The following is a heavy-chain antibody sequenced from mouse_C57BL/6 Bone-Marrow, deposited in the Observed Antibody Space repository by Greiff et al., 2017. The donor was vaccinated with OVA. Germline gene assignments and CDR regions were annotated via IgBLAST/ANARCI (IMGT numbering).Heavy chain of an antibody. CDR2: INPYNGGT. CDR3: ARIYYYGSSPAWFAY. J-gene: IGHJ3*01. Sequence: VQLQQSGPVLVKPGASVKMSCKASGYTFTDYYMNWVKQSHGKSLEWIGVINPYNGGTSYNQKFKGKATLTVDKSSSTAYMELNSLTSEDSAVYYCARIYYYGSSPAWFAYWGQGTLVTVSA. CDR1: GYTFTDYY. V-gene: IGHV1-19*01. D-gene: IGHD1-1*01.